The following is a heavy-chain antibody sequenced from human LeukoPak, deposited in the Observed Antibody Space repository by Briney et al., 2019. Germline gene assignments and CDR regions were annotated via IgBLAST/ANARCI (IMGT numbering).Heavy chain of an antibody. D-gene: IGHD5/OR15-5a*01. CDR2: IYYGGST. CDR3: ARLYSVYNYSFGTYYYGMDV. CDR1: GGSISSYY. Sequence: SETLSLTCTVSGGSISSYYWSWIRQPPGKGLDWIGYIYYGGSTTYNPSLKSRVTISVDTSKNQFSLKLSSVTAADTAIYYCARLYSVYNYSFGTYYYGMDVWGQGTTVTVSS. V-gene: IGHV4-59*01. J-gene: IGHJ6*02.